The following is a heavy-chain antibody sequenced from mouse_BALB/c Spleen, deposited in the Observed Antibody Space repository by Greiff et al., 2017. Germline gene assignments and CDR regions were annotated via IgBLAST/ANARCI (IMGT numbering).Heavy chain of an antibody. CDR3: AREGGGYYDD. V-gene: IGHV5-9-4*01. J-gene: IGHJ2*01. CDR1: GFTFSSYA. Sequence: EVQLVESGGGLVKPGGSLKLSCAASGFTFSSYAMSWVRQSPEKRLEWVAEISSGGSYTYYPDTVTGRFTISRDNAKNTLYLEMSSLRSEDTAMYYCAREGGGYYDDWGQGTTLTVSS. D-gene: IGHD2-3*01. CDR2: ISSGGSYT.